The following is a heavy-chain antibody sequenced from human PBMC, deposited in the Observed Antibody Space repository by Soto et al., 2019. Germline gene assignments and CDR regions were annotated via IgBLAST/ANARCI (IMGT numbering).Heavy chain of an antibody. CDR3: AKRYCSSTSCRFDY. V-gene: IGHV3-23*01. CDR1: GXXXXXXA. J-gene: IGHJ4*02. D-gene: IGHD2-2*01. CDR2: ITGSGGTT. Sequence: EVQLLESGGGXXXXGGXXXXXCAASGXXXXXXAMSXXXXAPGKGPEWVSLITGSGGTTYYADSVKGRFTISRDNSKNTLYLQMDSLRAEDTAIYYCAKRYCSSTSCRFDYWGQGTLVTVSS.